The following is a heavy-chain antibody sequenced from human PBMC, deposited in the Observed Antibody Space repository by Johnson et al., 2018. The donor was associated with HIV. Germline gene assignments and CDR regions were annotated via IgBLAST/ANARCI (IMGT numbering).Heavy chain of an antibody. CDR1: GFTLDDYG. D-gene: IGHD2-2*01. CDR2: IHWNGGST. V-gene: IGHV3-20*04. CDR3: ARASHYADAFDI. J-gene: IGHJ3*02. Sequence: VQLVESGGGVVRPGGSLRLSCAASGFTLDDYGMSWVRQAPGKGLEWVSGIHWNGGSTGYADSVKGRFSISRDNGKNSLYLQMNSLRVDDTALYYCARASHYADAFDIWGQGTMVTVSS.